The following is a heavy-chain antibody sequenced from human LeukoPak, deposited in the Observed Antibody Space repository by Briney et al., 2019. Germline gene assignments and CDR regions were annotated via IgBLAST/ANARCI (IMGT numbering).Heavy chain of an antibody. J-gene: IGHJ4*02. CDR3: ATSAYTGGVFDY. V-gene: IGHV1-18*01. CDR2: ISAYNGNT. Sequence: GASVKVSCKASGYTFTSYGISWVRQASGQGLEWMGWISAYNGNTNYAQKLQGRVTMTTDTSTSTAYMELSSLRSEDTAVYYCATSAYTGGVFDYWGQGTLVTVSS. CDR1: GYTFTSYG. D-gene: IGHD2-8*02.